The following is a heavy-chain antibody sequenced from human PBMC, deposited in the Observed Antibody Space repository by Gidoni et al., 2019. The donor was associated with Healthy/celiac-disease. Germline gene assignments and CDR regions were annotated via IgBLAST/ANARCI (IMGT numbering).Heavy chain of an antibody. Sequence: QVQLQESGPGLVKPSETLSLTCNVSGGSISSYYWSWIRQPPGKGLEWIGYIYYSGSTNYNPSLKSRVTISVDTSKNQFSLKLSSVTAADTAVYYCARVWYSSGWFVNWFDPWGQGTLDTVSS. CDR1: GGSISSYY. CDR3: ARVWYSSGWFVNWFDP. D-gene: IGHD6-19*01. CDR2: IYYSGST. J-gene: IGHJ5*02. V-gene: IGHV4-59*01.